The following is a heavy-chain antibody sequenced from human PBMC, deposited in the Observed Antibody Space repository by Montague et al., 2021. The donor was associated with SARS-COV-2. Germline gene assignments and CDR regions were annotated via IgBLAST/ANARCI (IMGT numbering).Heavy chain of an antibody. CDR2: ISGSDGRT. Sequence: SLRLSCAASGFTFSSYAMNWVRQAPGKGLEWVSGISGSDGRTYYPDSVKGRFTISRDNSKNTLYLQMNSLRAEDTAIYYCAKKGYGSGDISPDFDSWGQGTLVTVSS. CDR1: GFTFSSYA. J-gene: IGHJ4*02. D-gene: IGHD3-10*01. V-gene: IGHV3-23*01. CDR3: AKKGYGSGDISPDFDS.